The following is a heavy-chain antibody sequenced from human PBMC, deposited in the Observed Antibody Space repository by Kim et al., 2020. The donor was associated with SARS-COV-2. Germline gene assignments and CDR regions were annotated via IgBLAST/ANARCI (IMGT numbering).Heavy chain of an antibody. CDR3: ARRGRDSSGYYFPSNWYFDL. V-gene: IGHV4-39*01. D-gene: IGHD3-22*01. CDR2: IYYSGST. Sequence: SETLSRTCTVSGGSISSSSYYWGWIRQPPGKGLEWIGSIYYSGSTYYNPSLKSRVTISVDTSKNQFSLKLSSVTAADTAVYYCARRGRDSSGYYFPSNWYFDLWGRGTLVTVSS. CDR1: GGSISSSSYY. J-gene: IGHJ2*01.